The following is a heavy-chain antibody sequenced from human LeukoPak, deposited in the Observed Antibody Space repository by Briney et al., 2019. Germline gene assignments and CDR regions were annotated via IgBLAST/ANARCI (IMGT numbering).Heavy chain of an antibody. V-gene: IGHV3-74*01. CDR2: VNSDGSSK. J-gene: IGHJ4*02. CDR3: ARGLLSLPRSTLDY. Sequence: GGSLRLSCVASGFSFSTYWMHWVRQVPGKGLVWVSRVNSDGSSKNYADSVRGRFSISRDNAKSSLYLQMNSLRAEDTAVYYCARGLLSLPRSTLDYWGQGTLVTVSS. CDR1: GFSFSTYW. D-gene: IGHD2-21*02.